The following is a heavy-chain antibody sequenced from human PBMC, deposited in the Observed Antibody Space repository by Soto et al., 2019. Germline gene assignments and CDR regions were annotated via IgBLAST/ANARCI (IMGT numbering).Heavy chain of an antibody. D-gene: IGHD3-16*01. CDR3: ARDRLRNDAFAI. Sequence: GASVKVSCKASGYIFASYGISWVRQAPGQGLEWMGWISAYNGNTNYAQKLQGRVTMTTDTSTSTAYMELRSLRSDDTAVYYCARDRLRNDAFAIWGQGPMVTVSS. J-gene: IGHJ3*02. CDR1: GYIFASYG. CDR2: ISAYNGNT. V-gene: IGHV1-18*01.